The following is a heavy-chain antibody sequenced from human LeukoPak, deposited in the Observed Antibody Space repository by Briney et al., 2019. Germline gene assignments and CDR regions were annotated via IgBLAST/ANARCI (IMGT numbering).Heavy chain of an antibody. D-gene: IGHD3-3*01. V-gene: IGHV3-48*03. CDR3: AGAPQYYDFWSDYYGFDP. CDR2: ISSSGSTI. J-gene: IGHJ5*02. CDR1: GFTFSSYE. Sequence: GSLRLSCAASGFTFSSYEMNWVRQAPGKGLEWVSYISSSGSTIYYADSVKGRFTISRDNAKNSLYLQMNSLRAEDTAVYYCAGAPQYYDFWSDYYGFDPWGQGTLVTVSS.